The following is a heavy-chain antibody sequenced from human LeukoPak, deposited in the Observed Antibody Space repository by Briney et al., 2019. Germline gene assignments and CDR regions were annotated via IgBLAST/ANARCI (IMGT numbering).Heavy chain of an antibody. CDR1: GYRFSNYW. Sequence: KPGESLKISCKGSGYRFSNYWIGWVRQMPGKGLEWMGIIYPGDSDSRNSPSFQGQVTISVDKSISTVYLQWSSLKASDTAIYYCVRHAGTTFTVNDAFDLWGQGTMVTVSS. D-gene: IGHD1-1*01. V-gene: IGHV5-51*01. CDR3: VRHAGTTFTVNDAFDL. J-gene: IGHJ3*01. CDR2: IYPGDSDS.